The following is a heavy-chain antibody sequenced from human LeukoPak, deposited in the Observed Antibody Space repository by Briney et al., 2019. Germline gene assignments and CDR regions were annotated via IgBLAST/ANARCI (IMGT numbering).Heavy chain of an antibody. Sequence: PGGSLRLSCAASGCTFSSYGMHWVRQAPGKGLEWVAFIRYDGSNKYYADSVKGRFTISRDNSKNTLYLQMNSLRAEDTAVYYCAKDGTVVVVAATLDYWGQGTLVTVSS. V-gene: IGHV3-30*02. CDR1: GCTFSSYG. CDR3: AKDGTVVVVAATLDY. D-gene: IGHD2-15*01. CDR2: IRYDGSNK. J-gene: IGHJ4*02.